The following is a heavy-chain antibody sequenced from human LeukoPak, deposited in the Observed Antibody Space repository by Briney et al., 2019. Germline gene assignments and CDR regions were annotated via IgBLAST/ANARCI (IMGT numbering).Heavy chain of an antibody. CDR1: GFTFSSYW. J-gene: IGHJ6*03. CDR2: INSDGSST. V-gene: IGHV3-74*01. CDR3: ARDYYYYYMDV. Sequence: AGSLSLSCAASGFTFSSYWMHWVRQAPGKGLVWVSRINSDGSSTSYADSVKGRFTISRDNAKNTLYLQMNSLRAEDTAVYYWARDYYYYYMDVWGKGTTVTVSS.